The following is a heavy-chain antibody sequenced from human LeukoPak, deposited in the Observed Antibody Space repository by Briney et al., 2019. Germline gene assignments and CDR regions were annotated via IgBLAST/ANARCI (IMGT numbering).Heavy chain of an antibody. Sequence: ASVKVSCKASGYTFTGYYMHWVRQAPGQGLEWMGIINPSGGSTSYAQKFQGRVTMTRDTSTSTVYMELSSLRSEDTAVYYCARDPNYYDSSNASGYWGQGTLVTVSS. J-gene: IGHJ4*02. D-gene: IGHD3-22*01. CDR2: INPSGGST. CDR3: ARDPNYYDSSNASGY. V-gene: IGHV1-46*01. CDR1: GYTFTGYY.